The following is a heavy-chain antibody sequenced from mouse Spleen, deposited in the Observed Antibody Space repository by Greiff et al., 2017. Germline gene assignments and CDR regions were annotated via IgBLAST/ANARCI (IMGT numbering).Heavy chain of an antibody. CDR1: GYTFTSYT. V-gene: IGHV1-4*01. Sequence: QVQLQQSGAELARPGASVKMSCKASGYTFTSYTMHWVKQRPGQGLEWIGYINPSSGYTKYNQKFKDKATLTADKSSSTAYMQLSSLTSEDSAVYYCASRITTMVAPLDYWGQGTSVTVSS. J-gene: IGHJ4*01. CDR2: INPSSGYT. CDR3: ASRITTMVAPLDY. D-gene: IGHD1-1*01.